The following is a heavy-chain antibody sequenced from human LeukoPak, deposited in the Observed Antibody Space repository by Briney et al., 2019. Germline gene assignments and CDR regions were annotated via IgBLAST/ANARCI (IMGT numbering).Heavy chain of an antibody. CDR2: INSDGSTT. CDR1: GFIFSNYW. CDR3: ARGARKGDDYGGFFDY. J-gene: IGHJ4*02. V-gene: IGHV3-74*01. D-gene: IGHD4-17*01. Sequence: PGGSLRLSCAASGFIFSNYWMHWVRQAPGKGLVWVSRINSDGSTTSYADSVKGRFTISRDNSKNTLHLQMNSLRREDTAVYYCARGARKGDDYGGFFDYWGQGTLVTVSS.